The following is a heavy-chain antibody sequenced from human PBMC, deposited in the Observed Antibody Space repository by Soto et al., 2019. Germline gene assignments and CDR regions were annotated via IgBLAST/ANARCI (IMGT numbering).Heavy chain of an antibody. D-gene: IGHD2-15*01. CDR2: ISYDGSNK. Sequence: SCAASGFTFSSYGMHWVRQAPGKGLEWVAVISYDGSNKYYADSVKGRFTISRDNSKNTLYLQMNSLRADDSAVYYCARELPPDLWGQGNLVTVSS. CDR1: GFTFSSYG. CDR3: ARELPPDL. J-gene: IGHJ5*02. V-gene: IGHV3-30*03.